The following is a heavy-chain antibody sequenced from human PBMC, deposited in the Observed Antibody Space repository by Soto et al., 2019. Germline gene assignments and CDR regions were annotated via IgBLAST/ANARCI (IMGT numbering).Heavy chain of an antibody. D-gene: IGHD6-6*01. J-gene: IGHJ6*02. V-gene: IGHV1-46*01. CDR1: GYTFTSYY. CDR2: INPSGGST. Sequence: ASVKVSCKASGYTFTSYYMHWVRQAPGQGLEWMGIINPSGGSTSYAQKFQGRVTMTRDTSTSTVYMELSSLRSEDTAVYYCARDLSSIAARTYYYYGMDVWGQGTTVTVSS. CDR3: ARDLSSIAARTYYYYGMDV.